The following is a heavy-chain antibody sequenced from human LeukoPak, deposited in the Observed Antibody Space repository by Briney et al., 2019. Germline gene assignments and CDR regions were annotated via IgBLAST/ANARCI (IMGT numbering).Heavy chain of an antibody. J-gene: IGHJ4*01. CDR3: ARGGLQSFDY. V-gene: IGHV3-74*01. Sequence: GGSLRLSCAASGSTFSSYWMHWVRQASGKGLVWVSRINNDGSSTTYADSVKGRFTISRDNAKNTLYLQMSSLGTEDTAVYYCARGGLQSFDYWGHGTLVTVS. CDR2: INNDGSST. D-gene: IGHD2-15*01. CDR1: GSTFSSYW.